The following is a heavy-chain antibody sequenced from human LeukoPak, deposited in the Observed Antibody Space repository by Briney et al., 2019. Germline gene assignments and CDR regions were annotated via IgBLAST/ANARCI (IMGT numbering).Heavy chain of an antibody. J-gene: IGHJ4*02. CDR2: ITNSGGNT. CDR3: AKGWNCDY. Sequence: GGSLRLSCAASGFSFSSYAMTWVRQAPGKGLEWVSVITNSGGNTYYRDAVKGRFTISRDNSKNTLYLQMNSLRAEDTAVYYCAKGWNCDYWGQGTLVTVSS. CDR1: GFSFSSYA. D-gene: IGHD6-19*01. V-gene: IGHV3-23*01.